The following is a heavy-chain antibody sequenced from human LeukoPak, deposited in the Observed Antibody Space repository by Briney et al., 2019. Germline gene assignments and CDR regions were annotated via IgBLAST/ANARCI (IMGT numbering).Heavy chain of an antibody. D-gene: IGHD6-13*01. CDR2: ISGSGGST. Sequence: GGSLRLSCAASGFTFNNYAMGWVRQAPAKGLEWVSTISGSGGSTYYADSVKGRFTISRDNSRTTLYLQMNSLRAEDTAVYYCAKDRAAPATPYNWFDPWGQGTLVTVSS. J-gene: IGHJ5*02. CDR3: AKDRAAPATPYNWFDP. CDR1: GFTFNNYA. V-gene: IGHV3-23*01.